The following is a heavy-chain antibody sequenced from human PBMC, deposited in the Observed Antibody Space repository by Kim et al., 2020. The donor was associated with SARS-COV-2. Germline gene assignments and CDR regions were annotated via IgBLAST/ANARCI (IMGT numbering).Heavy chain of an antibody. V-gene: IGHV1-2*06. CDR1: GYTFTGYY. D-gene: IGHD6-19*01. CDR2: INPNSGDT. CDR3: ARGAAVTGSNAFDF. Sequence: ASVKVSCEASGYTFTGYYMHWVRQAPGQGLEWMGRINPNSGDTNYARTFQGRVTMTRDTSIYTAYMDLSSLTSDDTAAYYCARGAAVTGSNAFDFWGQGT. J-gene: IGHJ4*02.